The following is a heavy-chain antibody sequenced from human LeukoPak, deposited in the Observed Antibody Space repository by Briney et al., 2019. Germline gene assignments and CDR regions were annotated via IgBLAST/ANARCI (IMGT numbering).Heavy chain of an antibody. Sequence: GGSLRLSCAASGFTVSSNYMSWVRQAPGKGLEWVSVIYSGGSTYYADSVKGRFTISRDNSKNTLYLQMNSLRAKDTAVYYCASGVLLWFGTLDYWGQGTLVTVSS. CDR3: ASGVLLWFGTLDY. D-gene: IGHD3-10*01. CDR1: GFTVSSNY. J-gene: IGHJ4*02. V-gene: IGHV3-66*01. CDR2: IYSGGST.